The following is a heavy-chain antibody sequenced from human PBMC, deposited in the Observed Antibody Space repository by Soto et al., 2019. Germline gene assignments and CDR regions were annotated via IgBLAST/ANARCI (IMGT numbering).Heavy chain of an antibody. V-gene: IGHV4-39*01. Sequence: PETLPLTYPVASGSISSSLYYWGWIRQSPGKGLEWIGSIYYNGSAYYNPSLKSRVTISVDTSNNQFSLKVHSVTPADTAVYYCARHRIGVVAVVPPNLFASWG. CDR3: ARHRIGVVAVVPPNLFAS. CDR2: IYYNGSA. D-gene: IGHD2-15*01. J-gene: IGHJ5*01. CDR1: SGSISSSLYY.